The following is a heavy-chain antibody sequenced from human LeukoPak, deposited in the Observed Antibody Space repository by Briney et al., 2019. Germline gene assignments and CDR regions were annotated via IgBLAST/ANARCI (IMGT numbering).Heavy chain of an antibody. CDR3: ARETNTSDTSGYIRADVRRDDH. CDR2: ISSSGTYI. D-gene: IGHD3-22*01. J-gene: IGHJ4*02. Sequence: KPGGSLRLSCAASGFTFSLYSMSWVRQATGEGLEWVATISSSGTYIYYIDSVKGRFTISRDNARNSLYLQMNSLRAEDTAVYYCARETNTSDTSGYIRADVRRDDHWGQGTLVTVSS. V-gene: IGHV3-21*06. CDR1: GFTFSLYS.